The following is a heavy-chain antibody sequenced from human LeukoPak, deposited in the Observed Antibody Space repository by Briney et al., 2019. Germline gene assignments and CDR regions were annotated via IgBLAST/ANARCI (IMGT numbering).Heavy chain of an antibody. CDR1: GFTFGNHW. CDR2: INQGGSEK. V-gene: IGHV3-7*04. D-gene: IGHD4/OR15-4a*01. J-gene: IGHJ4*02. Sequence: GGSLRLSCAASGFTFGNHWMTWVRQAPGKGLEWVANINQGGSEKHYVDSLKGRFTISRDNAKNSLYLQMNSLGTEDTALYYCVRGFSAGYWGQGTLVTVPS. CDR3: VRGFSAGY.